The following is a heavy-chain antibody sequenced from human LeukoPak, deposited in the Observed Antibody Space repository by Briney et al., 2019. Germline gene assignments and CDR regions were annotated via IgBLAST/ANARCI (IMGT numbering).Heavy chain of an antibody. J-gene: IGHJ4*02. CDR2: FYVGGAT. CDR3: ARATSFDF. Sequence: GGSLRLSCAVSGFSVTNNYMSWVRQAPGKGLEWVSVFYVGGATYYADSVKGRFTISRDNSENTLYLQMNSLRAEDTAVYYCARATSFDFWGQGTLVTVSS. CDR1: GFSVTNNY. V-gene: IGHV3-53*01.